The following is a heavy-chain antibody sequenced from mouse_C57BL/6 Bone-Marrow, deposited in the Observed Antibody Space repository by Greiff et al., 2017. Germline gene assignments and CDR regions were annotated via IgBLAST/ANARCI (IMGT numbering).Heavy chain of an antibody. CDR1: GYSFTDYN. V-gene: IGHV1-39*01. CDR3: AREGYYALYFDY. CDR2: INPNYGTT. D-gene: IGHD2-3*01. Sequence: LEESGPELVKPGASVKISCKASGYSFTDYNMNWEKQSNGKSLEWIGVINPNYGTTSSNQKFKGKATLTVDQSSSTAYMQLNSLTSEDSAVYYCAREGYYALYFDYWGQGTTLTVSS. J-gene: IGHJ2*01.